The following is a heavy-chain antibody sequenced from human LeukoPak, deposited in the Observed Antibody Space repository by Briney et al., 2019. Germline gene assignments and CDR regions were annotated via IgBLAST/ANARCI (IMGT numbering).Heavy chain of an antibody. CDR3: AHSPPSTTVTTWFDY. CDR1: GFSLSTSGMC. J-gene: IGHJ4*02. D-gene: IGHD4-17*01. V-gene: IGHV2-70*12. Sequence: SGPTLVNPPQTLTLTCTFSGFSLSTSGMCVSWIRQPPGKALEWLALIDWDDDKYYSTSLKTRLTISKDTSKNQVVLTMTNMDPVDTATYYCAHSPPSTTVTTWFDYWGQGTLVTVSS. CDR2: IDWDDDK.